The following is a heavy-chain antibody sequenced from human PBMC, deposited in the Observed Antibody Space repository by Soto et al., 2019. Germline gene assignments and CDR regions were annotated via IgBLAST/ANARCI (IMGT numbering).Heavy chain of an antibody. V-gene: IGHV4-39*01. CDR1: GGSISSSSYY. CDR2: FYYGGST. J-gene: IGHJ4*02. Sequence: QLQLQESGPGLVKPSETLSLTCAVSGGSISSSSYYWGWIRQPPGKGLEWIGNFYYGGSTYYNPSLKSRVTISVDTFKKQFSLKLSSVTAADTAVYYCARLARYCTNGVCYTFYFDYWGQGTLVTVSS. CDR3: ARLARYCTNGVCYTFYFDY. D-gene: IGHD2-8*01.